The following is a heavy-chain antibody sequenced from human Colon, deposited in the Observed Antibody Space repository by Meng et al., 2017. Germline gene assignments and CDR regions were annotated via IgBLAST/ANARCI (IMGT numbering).Heavy chain of an antibody. D-gene: IGHD3-22*01. CDR2: IYYSGST. CDR3: ARGASDYDFDY. J-gene: IGHJ4*02. CDR1: GGSVSSASYY. Sequence: HVPLQEAGPGLVRPSETLSLTCNVSGGSVSSASYYWSWIRQPPGKGLEWIGYIYYSGSTNYNPSLKSRVTISVDTSKNQFSLKLSSVTAADTAVYYCARGASDYDFDYWGQGTLVTVSS. V-gene: IGHV4-61*01.